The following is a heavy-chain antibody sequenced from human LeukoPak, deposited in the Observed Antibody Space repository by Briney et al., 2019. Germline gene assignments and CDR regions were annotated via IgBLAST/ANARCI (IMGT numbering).Heavy chain of an antibody. CDR2: INHGGST. D-gene: IGHD6-25*01. CDR1: GGSFSGFQ. Sequence: ASETLSLTCAVYGGSFSGFQWSWIRQPPGKGLEWIGEINHGGSTNYKSSLKGRVTISVDTSKNQFSLTLSSVTTEDTAVYYCARDAGWRLLDYWGRGTQVTVSS. J-gene: IGHJ4*02. V-gene: IGHV4-34*01. CDR3: ARDAGWRLLDY.